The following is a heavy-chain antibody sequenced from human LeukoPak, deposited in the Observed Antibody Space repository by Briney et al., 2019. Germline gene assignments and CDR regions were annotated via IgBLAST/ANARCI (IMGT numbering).Heavy chain of an antibody. Sequence: SETLSLTCTVSGGTISSGGYYWSWIRQHPGRGLEWIAYMYYSGSTEYNPSLKSRVTISVDTSNNQFSLKLSSVTAADTAVYYCARVPHDSSGYGYFDYWGQGTLVTVS. CDR3: ARVPHDSSGYGYFDY. V-gene: IGHV4-31*03. D-gene: IGHD3-22*01. J-gene: IGHJ4*02. CDR1: GGTISSGGYY. CDR2: MYYSGST.